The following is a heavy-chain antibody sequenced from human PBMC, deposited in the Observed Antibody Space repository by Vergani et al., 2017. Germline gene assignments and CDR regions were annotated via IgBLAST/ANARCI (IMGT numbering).Heavy chain of an antibody. V-gene: IGHV4-30-4*08. J-gene: IGHJ6*02. CDR2: IYYSGST. CDR1: GGSISSGDYH. Sequence: QVQLQESGPGLVKPSQTLSLTCTVSGGSISSGDYHWSWICQPPGKGPEWIGYIYYSGSTYYNPSLKSRVTISVDTSKNQFSLKLSSVTAADTAVYYCASAGGSYPYYYGMDVWGQGTTVTVSS. D-gene: IGHD1-26*01. CDR3: ASAGGSYPYYYGMDV.